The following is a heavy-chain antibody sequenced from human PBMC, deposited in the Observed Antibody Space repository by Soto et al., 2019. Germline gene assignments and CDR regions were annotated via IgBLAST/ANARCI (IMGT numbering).Heavy chain of an antibody. CDR3: ASPLSRGSPNNY. J-gene: IGHJ4*02. CDR1: GGSISSTGYY. Sequence: QLQLQESGPGLVKPSETLSLTCAVSGGSISSTGYYWGWIRQPPGKGLEWIGSIYYSGSTYYNPSLKSRVTISLHTSKNQFSLKLSSVTAADTAVYYCASPLSRGSPNNYWGQGTLVTVSS. D-gene: IGHD6-19*01. V-gene: IGHV4-39*01. CDR2: IYYSGST.